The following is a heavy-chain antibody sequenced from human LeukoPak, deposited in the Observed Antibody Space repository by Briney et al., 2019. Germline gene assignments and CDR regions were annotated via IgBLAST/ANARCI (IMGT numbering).Heavy chain of an antibody. Sequence: ASVKVSCKASGGTFSSYAISWVRQAPGQGLEWMGGIIPIFGTANYAQKFQGRVTITADGSTSTAYMELSSLRSEDTAVYYCARDPIAVAGTEVDYWGQGTLVTVSS. CDR1: GGTFSSYA. V-gene: IGHV1-69*13. J-gene: IGHJ4*02. D-gene: IGHD6-19*01. CDR3: ARDPIAVAGTEVDY. CDR2: IIPIFGTA.